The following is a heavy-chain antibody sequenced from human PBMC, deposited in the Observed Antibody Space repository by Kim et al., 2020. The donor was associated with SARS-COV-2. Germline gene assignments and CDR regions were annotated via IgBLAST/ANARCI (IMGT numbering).Heavy chain of an antibody. D-gene: IGHD3-10*01. V-gene: IGHV3-23*01. J-gene: IGHJ4*02. CDR1: GFSFSNYA. CDR3: ANGWYYYGSGANYFDY. Sequence: GGSLRLSCAASGFSFSNYAMSWVRQAPGKGLEWVAAITGSGGSTYYADSVKGRFTISRDNSKNTLYLQMNSLRAEDTAVYYCANGWYYYGSGANYFDYWGLGTLVTVSS. CDR2: ITGSGGST.